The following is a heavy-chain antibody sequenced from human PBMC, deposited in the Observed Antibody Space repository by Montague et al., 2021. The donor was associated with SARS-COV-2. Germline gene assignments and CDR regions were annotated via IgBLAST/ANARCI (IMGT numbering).Heavy chain of an antibody. D-gene: IGHD6-6*01. J-gene: IGHJ4*02. V-gene: IGHV4-4*02. CDR1: GGSISSSNW. CDR3: ARMALASSLSDFDY. Sequence: SETLSLTCAVSGGSISSSNWWSWVRQPPGKGLEWIGEIYHSGSTNYNPSLKSRVTISVDKSKNQFSLKLSSVTAADTAVYYCARMALASSLSDFDYWGQGTLVTVSS. CDR2: IYHSGST.